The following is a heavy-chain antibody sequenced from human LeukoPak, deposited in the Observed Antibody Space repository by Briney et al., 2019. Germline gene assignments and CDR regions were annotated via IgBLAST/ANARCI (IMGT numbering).Heavy chain of an antibody. D-gene: IGHD2-2*01. CDR3: ARAPFGEDIVVAGLFDY. Sequence: GGSLRLSCAASGFTFSSYSMNWVRQAPGKGLEWVSSISSSSSYIYYADSVKGRFTISRDNAKNSLYLQMNSLRAEDTAVYYCARAPFGEDIVVAGLFDYWGQGTLVTVSS. J-gene: IGHJ4*02. V-gene: IGHV3-21*01. CDR2: ISSSSSYI. CDR1: GFTFSSYS.